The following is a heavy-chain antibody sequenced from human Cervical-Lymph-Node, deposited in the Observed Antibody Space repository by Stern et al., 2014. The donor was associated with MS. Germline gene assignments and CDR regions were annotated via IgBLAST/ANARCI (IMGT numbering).Heavy chain of an antibody. V-gene: IGHV3-15*01. CDR1: GFTFSNGW. CDR2: IKSKTKGGTI. Sequence: EVQLVESGGDLVKPGGSLRLSCAVSGFTFSNGWMSWVRQAPGKGLEWVGRIKSKTKGGTIDYAAPVKGRFTISRNDAKNTLYLQMDSLETEDTAVYYCTTDRGLADFPLFGHWGQGTLVAVSS. J-gene: IGHJ4*02. CDR3: TTDRGLADFPLFGH. D-gene: IGHD3-16*01.